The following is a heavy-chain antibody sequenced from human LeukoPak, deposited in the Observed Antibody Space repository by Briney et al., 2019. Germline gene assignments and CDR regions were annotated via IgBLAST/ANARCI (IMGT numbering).Heavy chain of an antibody. CDR3: ARGSRAYCSGTSCPGDY. Sequence: SVKVSCKASGGTFSSYAISWVRQAPGQGLEWMGGIIPIFGTANYAQKFQGRVTITTDESTSTAYMELSSLRSEDTAVYYCARGSRAYCSGTSCPGDYWGQGTLVTVSS. CDR2: IIPIFGTA. CDR1: GGTFSSYA. D-gene: IGHD2-2*01. V-gene: IGHV1-69*05. J-gene: IGHJ4*02.